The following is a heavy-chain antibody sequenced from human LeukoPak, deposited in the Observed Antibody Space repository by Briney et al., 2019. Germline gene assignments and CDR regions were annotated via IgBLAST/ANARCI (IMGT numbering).Heavy chain of an antibody. D-gene: IGHD3-10*01. V-gene: IGHV1-24*01. J-gene: IGHJ4*02. CDR3: ATVHQGSGSYCFDY. CDR2: FDPEDGET. Sequence: ASVKVSCKVSRYTLTELSLHWVGQARGKGLEWMGGFDPEDGETIYAQKFQGRVTMTEDTSTDTAYMELSSLRSEDTAVYYCATVHQGSGSYCFDYWGQGTLVTVSS. CDR1: RYTLTELS.